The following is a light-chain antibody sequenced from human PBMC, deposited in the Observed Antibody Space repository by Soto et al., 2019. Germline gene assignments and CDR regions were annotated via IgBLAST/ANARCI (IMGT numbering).Light chain of an antibody. Sequence: EIVLTQSPGTLSLSPGERATLSCRASQSVSSSRLAWYRQKPGQAPRLLIYGASSRATGIPDRFSGSGSGTEFTLTISSLQSEDFAVYYCQQYHNWPITFGQGTRLEIK. J-gene: IGKJ5*01. CDR3: QQYHNWPIT. CDR2: GAS. CDR1: QSVSSSR. V-gene: IGKV3-20*01.